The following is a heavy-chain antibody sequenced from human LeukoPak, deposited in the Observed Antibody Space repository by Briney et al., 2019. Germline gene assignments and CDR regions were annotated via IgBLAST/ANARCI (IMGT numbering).Heavy chain of an antibody. J-gene: IGHJ4*02. CDR1: GGSISSSSYY. CDR2: IYYSGST. Sequence: PSETLSLTCTVSGGSISSSSYYWGWIRQPPGKGLEWIGSIYYSGSTYYNPSLKSRVTISVDTSKTQFSLKLSSVTAADTAVYYCASSALSTYYYDSSGEYWGQGTLVTVSS. CDR3: ASSALSTYYYDSSGEY. V-gene: IGHV4-39*07. D-gene: IGHD3-22*01.